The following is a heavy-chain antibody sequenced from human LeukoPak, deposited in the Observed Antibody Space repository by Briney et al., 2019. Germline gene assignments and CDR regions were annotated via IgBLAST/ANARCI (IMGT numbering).Heavy chain of an antibody. V-gene: IGHV1-2*02. CDR3: ARVRTRYCSGGSCYSTHFDY. J-gene: IGHJ4*02. CDR2: INPNSGGT. D-gene: IGHD2-15*01. CDR1: GYTFTGYY. Sequence: ASVEVSCKASGYTFTGYYMHWVRQAPGQGLEWMGWINPNSGGTNYAQKFQGRVTMTRDTSISTAYMELSRLRSDDTAVYYCARVRTRYCSGGSCYSTHFDYWGQGTLVTVSS.